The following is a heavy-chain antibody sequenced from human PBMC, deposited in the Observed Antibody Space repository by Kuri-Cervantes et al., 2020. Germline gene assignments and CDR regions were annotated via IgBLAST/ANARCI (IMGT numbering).Heavy chain of an antibody. CDR2: IKEDGSEK. J-gene: IGHJ4*02. CDR1: GFTLSRYW. Sequence: GESLKISCAASGFTLSRYWMSWVRQAPGKGLEWVANIKEDGSEKYYVDSVKGRFTISRDNAKNTLYLQMNSLRAEDTAVYYCAKVNSRYGSGSYYKTASDYWGQGTLVTVSS. CDR3: AKVNSRYGSGSYYKTASDY. V-gene: IGHV3-7*03. D-gene: IGHD3-10*01.